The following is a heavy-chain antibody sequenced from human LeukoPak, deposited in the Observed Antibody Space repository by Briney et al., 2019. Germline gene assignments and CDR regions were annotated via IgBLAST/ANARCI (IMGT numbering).Heavy chain of an antibody. D-gene: IGHD2-15*01. Sequence: GGSLRLSCAASGFTFSSYAMSWVRQAPGKGLEWVSAISGSGGSTYYADSVKGRFTISRDNSKNTLYLQMNSLRAEDTAVYYCAKSIGYCSGGSCFDAFDIWGRGTMVTVSS. CDR3: AKSIGYCSGGSCFDAFDI. CDR2: ISGSGGST. J-gene: IGHJ3*02. V-gene: IGHV3-23*01. CDR1: GFTFSSYA.